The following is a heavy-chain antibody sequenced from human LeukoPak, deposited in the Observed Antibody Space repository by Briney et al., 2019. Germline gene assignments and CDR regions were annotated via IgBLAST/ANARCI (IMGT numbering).Heavy chain of an antibody. CDR3: ARANYCFDY. D-gene: IGHD5-24*01. J-gene: IGHJ4*02. CDR1: GFTFSDYW. CDR2: IKQDGSDK. V-gene: IGHV3-7*01. Sequence: GGSLRLSRAASGFTFSDYWMSWVRQAPGKGLEWVAYIKQDGSDKYYVDSVKGRFTISKDNAKNSLYLQMNSLRDEDSAVYYCARANYCFDYWGQGTLVTVSS.